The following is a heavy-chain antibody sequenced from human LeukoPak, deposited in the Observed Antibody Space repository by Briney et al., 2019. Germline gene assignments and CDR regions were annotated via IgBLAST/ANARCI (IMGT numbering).Heavy chain of an antibody. J-gene: IGHJ4*02. D-gene: IGHD2-2*01. V-gene: IGHV3-48*01. CDR3: AKDWEGVVVPAAMGGYFDY. CDR2: ISSSSSTI. Sequence: GGSLRLSCAASGFTFSSYSMNWVRQAPGKGLEWVSYISSSSSTIYYADSVKGRFTISRDNAKNSLYLQMNSLRAEDTAVYYCAKDWEGVVVPAAMGGYFDYWGQGTLVTVSS. CDR1: GFTFSSYS.